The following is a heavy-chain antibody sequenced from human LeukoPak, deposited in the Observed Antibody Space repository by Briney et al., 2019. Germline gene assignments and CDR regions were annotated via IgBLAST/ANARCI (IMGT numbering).Heavy chain of an antibody. J-gene: IGHJ4*02. CDR3: ARGRNVYFDY. Sequence: PSQTLSLTCTVSGGSISSGGYYWSWIRQPPGKGLEWIGYTYHSGSTYYNPPLKSRVTISVDRSKNQFSLKLSSVTAADTAVYYCARGRNVYFDYWGQGTLVTVSS. CDR2: TYHSGST. D-gene: IGHD3-16*01. CDR1: GGSISSGGYY. V-gene: IGHV4-30-2*01.